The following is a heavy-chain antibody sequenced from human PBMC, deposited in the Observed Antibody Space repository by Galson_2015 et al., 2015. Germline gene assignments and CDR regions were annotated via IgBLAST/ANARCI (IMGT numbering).Heavy chain of an antibody. J-gene: IGHJ5*02. CDR3: ARGSQLWFSYWFDP. D-gene: IGHD5-18*01. CDR1: GFTFSSYR. V-gene: IGHV3-21*01. Sequence: SLRLSCAASGFTFSSYRMNWVRQAPGKGLEWVSSISSSSSYIYYADSVKGRFTISRDNAKNSLYLQMNSLRAEDTAVYYCARGSQLWFSYWFDPWGQGTLVTVSS. CDR2: ISSSSSYI.